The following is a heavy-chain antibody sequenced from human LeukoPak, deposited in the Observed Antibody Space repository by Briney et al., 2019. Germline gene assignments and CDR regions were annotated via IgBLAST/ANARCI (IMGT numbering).Heavy chain of an antibody. Sequence: GGSLRLSCAASGFTFSNAWMSWVRQAPGKGLEWVGRIKSKTDGGTTDYAAPVKGRFTISRDDSKNTLYLQMNSPKTEDTAVYYCTTDSDYYDSSGYYQGNYFDYWGQGTLVTVSS. CDR3: TTDSDYYDSSGYYQGNYFDY. CDR1: GFTFSNAW. J-gene: IGHJ4*02. V-gene: IGHV3-15*01. CDR2: IKSKTDGGTT. D-gene: IGHD3-22*01.